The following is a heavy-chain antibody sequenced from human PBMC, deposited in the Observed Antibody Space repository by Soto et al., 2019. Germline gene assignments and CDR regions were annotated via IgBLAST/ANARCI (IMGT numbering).Heavy chain of an antibody. J-gene: IGHJ6*02. V-gene: IGHV3-23*01. CDR1: GFTFSTSA. Sequence: GGSLRLSCAASGFTFSTSAISWVRQAPGKGLEWVSAISGSGGSTYYADSVKGRFTISRDNSKNTLYLQMNSLRAEDTAVYYCAKDQDSSGYYYYGMDVWGQGTTVTVSS. CDR2: ISGSGGST. D-gene: IGHD3-22*01. CDR3: AKDQDSSGYYYYGMDV.